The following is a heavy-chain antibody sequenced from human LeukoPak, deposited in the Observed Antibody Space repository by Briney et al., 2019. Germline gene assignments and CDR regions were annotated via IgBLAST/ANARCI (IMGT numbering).Heavy chain of an antibody. Sequence: PGGSLRLSCVASGFTFDSYAMSWVRQAPGKGPEWVSLISGSGGSTDYADSVKGRFTISRDNSMNTLYLQMNSLRAEDTAVYYCARALFAGAFYGMDVWGQGTTVTVSS. D-gene: IGHD3-10*01. CDR2: ISGSGGST. J-gene: IGHJ6*02. CDR1: GFTFDSYA. CDR3: ARALFAGAFYGMDV. V-gene: IGHV3-23*01.